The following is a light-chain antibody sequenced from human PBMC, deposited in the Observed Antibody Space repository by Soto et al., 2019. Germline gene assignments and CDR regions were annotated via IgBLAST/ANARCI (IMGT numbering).Light chain of an antibody. Sequence: EIVLTQSPATLSLSPGERSTLSCRASQSVSTYLAWYQQKPGQAPRLLIYDASNRATGIPARFSGSGSGTDFPRTISSLEPEDFAVYYCQQRGDLEGFTFGPGTKVDIK. CDR3: QQRGDLEGFT. CDR2: DAS. J-gene: IGKJ3*01. V-gene: IGKV3-11*01. CDR1: QSVSTY.